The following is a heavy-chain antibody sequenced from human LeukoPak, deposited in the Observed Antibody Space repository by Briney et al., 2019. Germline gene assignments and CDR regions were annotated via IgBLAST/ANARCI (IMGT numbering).Heavy chain of an antibody. V-gene: IGHV3-48*04. Sequence: GGSLRLSCAASEFTFSSYSMDWVRQAPGKGLEWVSYITNSGNSKSYADSVKGRFTISRDNAENSLFLQMNSLRAEDTAVYFCASNDYRDEGIDSWGQGTLVTVSS. J-gene: IGHJ4*02. CDR3: ASNDYRDEGIDS. CDR2: ITNSGNSK. CDR1: EFTFSSYS. D-gene: IGHD4-17*01.